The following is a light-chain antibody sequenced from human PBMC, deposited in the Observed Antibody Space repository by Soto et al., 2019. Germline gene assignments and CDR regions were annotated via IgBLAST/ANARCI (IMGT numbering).Light chain of an antibody. V-gene: IGLV2-8*01. CDR3: SSYAGANTLI. J-gene: IGLJ2*01. CDR1: DEDIGGYNY. Sequence: QSALTQPPSASGSPGQSVTISGTGPDEDIGGYNYVSWYQQRPGSVPKVIIFEVSQRPSGVPDRFSGSKSGNTASLTVSGLQAEDEASYYCSSYAGANTLIFGGGTKLTVL. CDR2: EVS.